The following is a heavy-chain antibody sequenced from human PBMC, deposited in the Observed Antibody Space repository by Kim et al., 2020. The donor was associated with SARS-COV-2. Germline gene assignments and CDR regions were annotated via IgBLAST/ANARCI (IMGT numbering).Heavy chain of an antibody. J-gene: IGHJ6*03. CDR1: GFTFSSYS. D-gene: IGHD3-3*01. CDR3: AREGTLTIFGVAPPGYYYYMDV. V-gene: IGHV3-48*02. CDR2: ISSSSGTI. Sequence: GGSLRLSCAASGFTFSSYSMNWVRQAPGKGLEWVSYISSSSGTIYYADAVKGRFTISRDNAKNSLYLQMNSLRDEDTAVYYCAREGTLTIFGVAPPGYYYYMDVRGKGTTVSVSS.